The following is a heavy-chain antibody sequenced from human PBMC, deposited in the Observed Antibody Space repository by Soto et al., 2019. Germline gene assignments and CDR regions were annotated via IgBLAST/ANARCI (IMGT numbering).Heavy chain of an antibody. CDR1: GFSVSTSGVG. CDR2: IYWDDSK. D-gene: IGHD3-9*01. V-gene: IGHV2-5*02. J-gene: IGHJ4*02. CDR3: AHKGPEDWPLDY. Sequence: QITLRESGPTLVRPTQTLTLTCAFSGFSVSTSGVGVGRIRQPPGKALEWLAVIYWDDSKHYSPSLRSRLTITKDTSKNQVVLTMTNMAPMDTGTYYCAHKGPEDWPLDYWGQGTLVTVSS.